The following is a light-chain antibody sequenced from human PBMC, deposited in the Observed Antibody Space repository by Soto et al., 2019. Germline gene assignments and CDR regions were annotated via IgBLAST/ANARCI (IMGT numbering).Light chain of an antibody. Sequence: DIQMTQSPSSLSSSLGDRVTITFRASQSVSNYLHWYQQKPGKAPNLLIYDASTLQSGVPSRFSGSGSGTDFTLTVSSLQHEDFATYYCQQSYSTPRTFGQGTKV. CDR1: QSVSNY. CDR2: DAS. CDR3: QQSYSTPRT. J-gene: IGKJ1*01. V-gene: IGKV1-39*01.